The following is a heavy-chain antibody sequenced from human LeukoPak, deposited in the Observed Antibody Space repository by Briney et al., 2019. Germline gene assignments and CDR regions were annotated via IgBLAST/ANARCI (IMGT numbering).Heavy chain of an antibody. J-gene: IGHJ4*02. CDR3: VKGIAAADDY. V-gene: IGHV3-64D*06. CDR1: GFTFSRYA. D-gene: IGHD6-13*01. CDR2: ISSNGDST. Sequence: GGSLRLSYSASGFTFSRYAMHWVRQAPGKGLDYVSAISSNGDSTNYADSVKGRFTISRDNSKNTLYLQMSSLRAEDTAVYYCVKGIAAADDYWGQGTLVTVSS.